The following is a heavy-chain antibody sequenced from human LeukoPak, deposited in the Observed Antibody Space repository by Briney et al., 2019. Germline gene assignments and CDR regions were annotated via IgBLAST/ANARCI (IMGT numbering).Heavy chain of an antibody. V-gene: IGHV1-18*01. CDR2: ISAYNGNA. Sequence: ASVKVSCKAAGYTFTSYGSRWVRQAAGQGREGMGWISAYNGNANYGQKLQGRVSMTTDTSTSKAYIELRSLRSDDTAVYYCARSIGCSGGSCYSTNTYYYYSGMDVWGQGTTVTVSS. CDR1: GYTFTSYG. D-gene: IGHD2-15*01. J-gene: IGHJ6*02. CDR3: ARSIGCSGGSCYSTNTYYYYSGMDV.